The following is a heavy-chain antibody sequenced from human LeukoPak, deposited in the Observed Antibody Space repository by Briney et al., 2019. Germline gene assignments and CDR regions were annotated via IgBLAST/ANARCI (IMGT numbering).Heavy chain of an antibody. CDR1: GGSISSYY. D-gene: IGHD3-22*01. Sequence: TSETLSLTCTVSGGSISSYYWGWIRQPPGKGLEWIGSIYHSGSTYYNPSLKSRVTISVDTSKNQFSLELSSVTAADTAVYYCASHPASYDSSGYYFWGQGTLVTVSS. J-gene: IGHJ4*02. CDR3: ASHPASYDSSGYYF. V-gene: IGHV4-38-2*02. CDR2: IYHSGST.